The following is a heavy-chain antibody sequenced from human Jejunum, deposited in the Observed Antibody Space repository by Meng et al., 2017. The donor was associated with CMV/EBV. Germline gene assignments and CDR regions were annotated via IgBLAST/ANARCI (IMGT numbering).Heavy chain of an antibody. Sequence: ASGYTVINDVIHWVRQAPGQGLGWVGWINADSGHTRYSRRLQGRVTFSRDTSASTAHMELTSLRSEDTAVYYCAREGSMTGLDLDYWGQGTLVTVSS. CDR3: AREGSMTGLDLDY. J-gene: IGHJ4*02. V-gene: IGHV1-3*01. CDR1: GYTVINDV. CDR2: INADSGHT. D-gene: IGHD3-9*01.